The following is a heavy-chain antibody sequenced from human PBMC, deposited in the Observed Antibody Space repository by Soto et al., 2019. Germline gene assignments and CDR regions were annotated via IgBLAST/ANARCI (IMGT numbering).Heavy chain of an antibody. J-gene: IGHJ6*02. V-gene: IGHV1-69*08. CDR2: IIPILGIA. D-gene: IGHD5-18*01. Sequence: QVQLVQSGAEVKKPGSSVKVSCKASGGTFSSNTISWVRQAPGQGLEWMGRIIPILGIANYAQKFQGRVTITADKSTSTAYMELSSLRSEDTAVYYCARDLRHAMGTWRVWGQGTTVTVSS. CDR1: GGTFSSNT. CDR3: ARDLRHAMGTWRV.